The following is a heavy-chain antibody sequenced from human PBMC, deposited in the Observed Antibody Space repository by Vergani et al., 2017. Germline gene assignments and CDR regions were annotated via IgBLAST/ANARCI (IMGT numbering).Heavy chain of an antibody. CDR1: GGTFSSYA. J-gene: IGHJ6*03. D-gene: IGHD5-18*01. Sequence: QVQLVQSGAEVKKPGSSGKVSCKASGGTFSSYAISWVRQAPGQGLEWMGGIIPIFGTANYAQKFQGRVTITADESTSTAYMELSSLRSKDTAVYYCATAGVDTAMGYYYYYYMDVWGKGTTVTVSS. CDR2: IIPIFGTA. V-gene: IGHV1-69*01. CDR3: ATAGVDTAMGYYYYYYMDV.